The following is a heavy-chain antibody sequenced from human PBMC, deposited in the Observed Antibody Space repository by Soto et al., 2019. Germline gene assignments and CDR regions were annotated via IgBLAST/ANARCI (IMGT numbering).Heavy chain of an antibody. V-gene: IGHV1-8*01. D-gene: IGHD3-10*01. CDR2: INPNSGNI. CDR1: GDTLTTYD. CDR3: ARGRASGSYYLLDY. Sequence: GASVKVSCKASGDTLTTYDINWVRQATGHGLEWMGWINPNSGNIGYALSFQGRVTMTRDTAIRTAYMEVSSLRSDDTAVYYCARGRASGSYYLLDYWGQGTLVTVSS. J-gene: IGHJ4*02.